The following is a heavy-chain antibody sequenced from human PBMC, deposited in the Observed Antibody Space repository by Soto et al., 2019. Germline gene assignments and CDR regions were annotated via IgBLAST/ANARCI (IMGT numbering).Heavy chain of an antibody. V-gene: IGHV4-39*01. Sequence: NLSGTLSLTCSVSGCSIRSNIYYWGWIRHPPGKGLEWIATVHYSGSTYYTPSLKNRVTISADTSNNQFSLKLSSVTAADTAVYYCATQEVGGSYVYTFDPWGQGTLVTVS. CDR3: ATQEVGGSYVYTFDP. CDR2: VHYSGST. D-gene: IGHD1-26*01. J-gene: IGHJ5*02. CDR1: GCSIRSNIYY.